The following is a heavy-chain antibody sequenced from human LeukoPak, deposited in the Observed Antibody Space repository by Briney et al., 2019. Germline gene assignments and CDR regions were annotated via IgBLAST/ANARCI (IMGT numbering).Heavy chain of an antibody. V-gene: IGHV4-31*03. CDR3: ARNKGSGSYPFDY. D-gene: IGHD3-10*01. CDR2: IYYSGST. Sequence: PSETLSLTRTVSGGSISSGGYYWSWIRQHPGKGLEWIGYIYYSGSTYYNPSLKSRVTISVDTSKNQFSLKLSSVTAADTAVYYCARNKGSGSYPFDYWGQGTLVTVSS. J-gene: IGHJ4*02. CDR1: GGSISSGGYY.